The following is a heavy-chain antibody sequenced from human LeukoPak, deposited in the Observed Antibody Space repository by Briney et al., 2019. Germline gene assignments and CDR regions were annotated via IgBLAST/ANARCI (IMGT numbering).Heavy chain of an antibody. Sequence: NPSETLSLTCSVSGGSISSSSYYWGWIRQPPGKGLEWIGSIYYSGSTNYNPSLKIRVTISVDTSKNQFSLKLRSVTAADTAVYYCSRHMGSSSGWPLDYWGQGTLVPVSS. V-gene: IGHV4-39*01. CDR1: GGSISSSSYY. CDR2: IYYSGST. CDR3: SRHMGSSSGWPLDY. J-gene: IGHJ4*02. D-gene: IGHD6-19*01.